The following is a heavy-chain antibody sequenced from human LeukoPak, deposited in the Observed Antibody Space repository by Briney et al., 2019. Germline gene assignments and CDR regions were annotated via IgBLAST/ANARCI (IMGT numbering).Heavy chain of an antibody. J-gene: IGHJ3*02. D-gene: IGHD3-10*01. V-gene: IGHV4-31*03. Sequence: PSETLSLTCTVSGGSISSGGYYWSWIRQHPGKGLEWIGYIYYSGSTYYNPSLKSRVTISVDTSKNQFSLKLSSVTAADTAVYYCASFRYGSPERAFDIWGQGTMVTVSS. CDR2: IYYSGST. CDR1: GGSISSGGYY. CDR3: ASFRYGSPERAFDI.